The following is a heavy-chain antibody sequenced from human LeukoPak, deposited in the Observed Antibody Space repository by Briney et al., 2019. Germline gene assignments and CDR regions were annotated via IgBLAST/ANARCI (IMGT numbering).Heavy chain of an antibody. D-gene: IGHD3-22*01. J-gene: IGHJ4*02. Sequence: PGGSLRLSCAASGFTFSSYWMNWVRQAPGKGLEWVANIKQDGSEKYYVDSVKGRFTISRDNAKNSLYLQMNSLRAEDTAVYYCARGPPRDSSGYFNYWGQGTPVTVSS. CDR3: ARGPPRDSSGYFNY. CDR2: IKQDGSEK. CDR1: GFTFSSYW. V-gene: IGHV3-7*01.